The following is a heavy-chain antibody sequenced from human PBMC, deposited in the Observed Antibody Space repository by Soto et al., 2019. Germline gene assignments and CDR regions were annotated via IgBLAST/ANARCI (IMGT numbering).Heavy chain of an antibody. Sequence: SETLSLTCTVSGGSISSYYWSWIRQPPGKGLEWIGYIYYSGSTNYNPSLKSRVTISVDTSKNQFSLKLSSVTAADTAVYYCARKDHYYGMDVWGQGTTVTVSS. J-gene: IGHJ6*02. CDR1: GGSISSYY. V-gene: IGHV4-59*01. CDR2: IYYSGST. CDR3: ARKDHYYGMDV.